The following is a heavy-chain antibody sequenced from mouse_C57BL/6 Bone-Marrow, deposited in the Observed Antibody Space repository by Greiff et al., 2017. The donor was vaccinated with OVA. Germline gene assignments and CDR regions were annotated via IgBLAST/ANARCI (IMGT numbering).Heavy chain of an antibody. J-gene: IGHJ3*01. CDR2: ISSGGSYT. CDR3: GRQVCITTTGAWFAY. V-gene: IGHV5-6*01. CDR1: GFTFSSYG. D-gene: IGHD1-1*01. Sequence: EVQVVESGGDLVKPGGSLKLSCAASGFTFSSYGMSWVRQTPDKRLEWVATISSGGSYTYYPDSVTGRFTISRDNAKNTLYLQLSSLKSEDKAMNYCGRQVCITTTGAWFAYWGQGTLVTVSA.